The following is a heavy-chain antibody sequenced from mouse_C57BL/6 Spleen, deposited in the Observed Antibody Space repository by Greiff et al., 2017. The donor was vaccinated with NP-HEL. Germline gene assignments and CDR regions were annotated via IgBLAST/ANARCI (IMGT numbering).Heavy chain of an antibody. CDR1: GYTFTSYW. D-gene: IGHD1-1*01. V-gene: IGHV1-72*01. CDR3: ARGGITTVVATDAMDD. J-gene: IGHJ4*01. CDR2: IDPNSGGT. Sequence: QVQLQQPGAELVKPGASVKLSCKASGYTFTSYWMHWVKQRPGRGLEWIGRIDPNSGGTKYNEKFKSKATLTVDKPSSTAYMQLSSLTSEDSAVYYCARGGITTVVATDAMDDWGQGTSVTVSS.